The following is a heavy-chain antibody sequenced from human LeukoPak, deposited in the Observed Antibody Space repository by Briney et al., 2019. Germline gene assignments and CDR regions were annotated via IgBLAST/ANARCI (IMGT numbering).Heavy chain of an antibody. J-gene: IGHJ4*02. Sequence: SETLSLTCTVSGGSISSHYWSWIRQPPGKGLEWIGYIYYSGSTNYNPSLKSRVTISVDTSKNQFSLKLSSVTAADTAVYYCARSSSLSFYYFDYWGQGTLVTVPS. CDR3: ARSSSLSFYYFDY. V-gene: IGHV4-59*11. D-gene: IGHD6-6*01. CDR2: IYYSGST. CDR1: GGSISSHY.